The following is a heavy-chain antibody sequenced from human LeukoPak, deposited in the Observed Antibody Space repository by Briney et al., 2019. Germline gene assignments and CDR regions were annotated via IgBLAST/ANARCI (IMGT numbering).Heavy chain of an antibody. CDR2: INHSGST. D-gene: IGHD3-10*01. V-gene: IGHV4-34*01. J-gene: IGHJ4*02. CDR3: ARGVWFGLCYFDY. Sequence: PSETLSLTCAVYGGSFSGYYWSWIRQPPGKGLEWIGEINHSGSTNYNPSLKGRVTISVDTSKNQFSLKLSSVTAADTAVYYCARGVWFGLCYFDYWGQGTLVTVSS. CDR1: GGSFSGYY.